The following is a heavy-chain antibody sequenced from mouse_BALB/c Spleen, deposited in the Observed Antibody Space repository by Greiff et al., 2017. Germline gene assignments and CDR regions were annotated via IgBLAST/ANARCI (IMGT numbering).Heavy chain of an antibody. CDR1: GFSLTGYG. CDR3: ARDRFYYGTYYYAMDY. CDR2: IWGDGST. V-gene: IGHV2-6-7*01. J-gene: IGHJ4*01. D-gene: IGHD2-1*01. Sequence: VQLQQSGPGLVAPSQSLSITCTVSGFSLTGYGVNWVRQPPGKGLEWLGMIWGDGSTDYNSALKSRLSISKDNSKSQVFLKMNSLQTDDTARYYCARDRFYYGTYYYAMDYWGQGTSVTVSS.